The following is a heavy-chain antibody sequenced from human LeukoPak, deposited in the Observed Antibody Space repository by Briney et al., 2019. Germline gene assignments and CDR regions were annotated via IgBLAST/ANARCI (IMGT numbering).Heavy chain of an antibody. J-gene: IGHJ5*02. D-gene: IGHD1-26*01. V-gene: IGHV3-21*04. CDR1: GFTFRSFS. CDR3: AKGGEEGGSYYCWFDP. CDR2: ISSSSSYI. Sequence: GGSLRLSCAASGFTFRSFSMNWVRQAPGKGLEWVSSISSSSSYIYYADSVKGRFTISRENAKNSLYLQMNSLRAEDTAVYYCAKGGEEGGSYYCWFDPWGQGTLVTVSS.